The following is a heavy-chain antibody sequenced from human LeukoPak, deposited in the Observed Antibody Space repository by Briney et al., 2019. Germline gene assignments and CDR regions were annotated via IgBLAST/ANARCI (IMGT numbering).Heavy chain of an antibody. CDR1: GYTFTSYD. Sequence: ASVKVSCKASGYTFTSYDINWVRQATGQGLEWMGWMNPNSGNTVYAQKFQGRVTMTRNTSISTAYMELSSLRSEDAAVYYCARTPHGSSGWYDYWGQGTLVTVSS. CDR3: ARTPHGSSGWYDY. D-gene: IGHD6-13*01. CDR2: MNPNSGNT. V-gene: IGHV1-8*01. J-gene: IGHJ4*02.